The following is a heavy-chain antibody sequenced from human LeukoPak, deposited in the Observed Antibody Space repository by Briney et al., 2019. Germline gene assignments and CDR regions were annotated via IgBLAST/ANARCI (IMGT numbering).Heavy chain of an antibody. D-gene: IGHD3-22*01. CDR2: IIPIFGTA. J-gene: IGHJ2*01. CDR3: ARAGYYYDSSGYFYYWFFDL. Sequence: SVKVSCKASGGAFSSYAISWVRQAPGQGLEWMGGIIPIFGTANYAQKFQGRVTITTDESTSTAYMELSSLRSEDTAVYYCARAGYYYDSSGYFYYWFFDLWGRGTLVTVSS. V-gene: IGHV1-69*05. CDR1: GGAFSSYA.